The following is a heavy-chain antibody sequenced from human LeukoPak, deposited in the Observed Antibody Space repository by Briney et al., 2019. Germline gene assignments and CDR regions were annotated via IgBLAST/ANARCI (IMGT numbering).Heavy chain of an antibody. J-gene: IGHJ3*02. CDR3: ARAYDSSDAFDI. CDR1: GGTFSSYA. CDR2: IIPIFGTA. V-gene: IGHV1-69*06. Sequence: ASVKVSCKASGGTFSSYAISWVRQAPGQGLEWMGRIIPIFGTANYAQKFQGRVTITADKSTGTAYMELSSLRSEDTAVYYCARAYDSSDAFDIWGQGTMVTVSS. D-gene: IGHD3-22*01.